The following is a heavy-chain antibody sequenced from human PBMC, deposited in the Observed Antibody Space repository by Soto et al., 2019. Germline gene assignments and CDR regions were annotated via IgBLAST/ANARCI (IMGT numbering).Heavy chain of an antibody. D-gene: IGHD3-10*01. CDR1: GGSISSSNW. Sequence: PSETLSPTCAVSGGSISSSNWWSWVRQPPGKGLEWIGEIYHSGSTNYNPSLKSRVTISVDKSKNQFSLKLSSVTAADTAVYYCARELTMVRGVIKEHYYYYGMDVWGQGTTVTVSS. J-gene: IGHJ6*02. CDR2: IYHSGST. V-gene: IGHV4-4*02. CDR3: ARELTMVRGVIKEHYYYYGMDV.